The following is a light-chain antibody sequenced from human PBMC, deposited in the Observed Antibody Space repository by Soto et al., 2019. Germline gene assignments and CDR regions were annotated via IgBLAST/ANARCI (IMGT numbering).Light chain of an antibody. J-gene: IGLJ2*01. Sequence: SYELTQSPSVSVSPGQTASITCSGDNLGDKYACWYQQKPGQSPVLVIYQDNKRPSGIPDRFSGSNSENTATLTISGTQAMDEADYYCQAWDSSQVVFGGGTKVTVL. V-gene: IGLV3-1*01. CDR3: QAWDSSQVV. CDR2: QDN. CDR1: NLGDKY.